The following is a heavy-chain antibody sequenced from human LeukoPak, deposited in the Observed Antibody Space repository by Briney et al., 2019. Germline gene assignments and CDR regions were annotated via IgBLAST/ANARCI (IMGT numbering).Heavy chain of an antibody. V-gene: IGHV4-59*01. Sequence: SETLSLTCTVSGGSISSYYWSWIRQPPGKGLEWIGYIYYSGSTNYNTSLKSRVTISVDTSKNQFSLKLSSVTAADTAVYYCARGSAYYYDSSGYPTFDYWGQGTLLTVSS. CDR1: GGSISSYY. CDR3: ARGSAYYYDSSGYPTFDY. D-gene: IGHD3-22*01. J-gene: IGHJ4*02. CDR2: IYYSGST.